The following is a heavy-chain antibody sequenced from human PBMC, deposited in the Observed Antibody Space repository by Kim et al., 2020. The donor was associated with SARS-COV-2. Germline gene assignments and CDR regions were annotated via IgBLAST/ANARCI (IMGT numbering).Heavy chain of an antibody. CDR2: IYYSGST. J-gene: IGHJ4*02. D-gene: IGHD3-22*01. Sequence: SETLSLTCTVSGGSVSSGSYYWSWIRQPPGKGLEWIGYIYYSGSTNYNPSLKSRVTISVDTSKNQFSLKLSSVTAADTAVYYCARYSSGSYNPYYFDYWGQGTLVTVSS. CDR1: GGSVSSGSYY. V-gene: IGHV4-61*01. CDR3: ARYSSGSYNPYYFDY.